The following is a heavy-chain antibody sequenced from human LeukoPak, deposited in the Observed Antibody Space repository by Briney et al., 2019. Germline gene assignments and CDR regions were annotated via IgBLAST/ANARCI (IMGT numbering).Heavy chain of an antibody. CDR1: GGSISSYY. D-gene: IGHD3/OR15-3a*01. Sequence: NPSETLSLTCTVSGGSISSYYWSWIRQPPGKGLEWIGYIYYSGSTNYNPSLKSRVTISVDTSKNQFSLKLSSVTAADTAVYYCARAGLAMDVWGKGTTVTVSS. V-gene: IGHV4-59*01. CDR3: ARAGLAMDV. CDR2: IYYSGST. J-gene: IGHJ6*03.